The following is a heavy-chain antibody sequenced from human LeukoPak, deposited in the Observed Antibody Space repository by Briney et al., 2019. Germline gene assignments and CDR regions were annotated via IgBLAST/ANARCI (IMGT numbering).Heavy chain of an antibody. CDR1: GSSITTYY. CDR3: ARGERHGPDY. Sequence: PSETLSLTCIVSGSSITTYYWSWSRQPPGRGVEWVAYILYGGSTNYNPSLNNRVTISLDTSNNQFSLKVTSVTAADTAIYYCARGERHGPDYWGPGILVTVS. V-gene: IGHV4-59*01. D-gene: IGHD2-8*01. J-gene: IGHJ4*02. CDR2: ILYGGST.